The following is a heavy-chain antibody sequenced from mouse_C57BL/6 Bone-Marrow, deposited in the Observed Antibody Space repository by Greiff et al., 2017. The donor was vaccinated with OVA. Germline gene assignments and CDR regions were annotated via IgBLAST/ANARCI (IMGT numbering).Heavy chain of an antibody. J-gene: IGHJ2*01. CDR1: GYTFTDYY. V-gene: IGHV1-76*01. Sequence: LQESGAELVRPGASVKLSCKASGYTFTDYYINWVKQRPGQGLEWIARIYPGSGNTYYNEKFKGKATLTAEKSSSTAYMQLSSLTSEDSAVYFCARSDYYYGSSYRFDYWGQGTTLTVSS. D-gene: IGHD1-1*01. CDR3: ARSDYYYGSSYRFDY. CDR2: IYPGSGNT.